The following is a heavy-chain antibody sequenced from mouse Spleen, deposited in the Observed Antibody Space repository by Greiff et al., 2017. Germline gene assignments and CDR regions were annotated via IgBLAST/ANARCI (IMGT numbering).Heavy chain of an antibody. D-gene: IGHD2-1*01. J-gene: IGHJ2*01. CDR1: GFSLISYA. Sequence: VKLMESGPGLVAPSQSLSITCTVSGFSLISYAISWVRQPPGKGLEWLGVIWTGGATNYNSALKSRLSISKDNSKSQVFLKLNSLQTDDTARYYCARVGNYALDYWGQGTTLTVSS. CDR3: ARVGNYALDY. V-gene: IGHV2-9-1*01. CDR2: IWTGGAT.